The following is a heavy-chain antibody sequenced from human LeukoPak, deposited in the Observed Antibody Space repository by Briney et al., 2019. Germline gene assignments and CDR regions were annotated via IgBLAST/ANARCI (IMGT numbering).Heavy chain of an antibody. D-gene: IGHD3-22*01. Sequence: GGSLRLSCAASGFNFTNYNMNWVRQAPGKGLEWVSSIHSSSGSIYYADSLKGRFTISRDNAKNSLYLQMSSLGAEDTAMYYCARDRSHYYDTSGYTNWFDPWGQGTLVTVSS. J-gene: IGHJ5*02. CDR1: GFNFTNYN. CDR3: ARDRSHYYDTSGYTNWFDP. V-gene: IGHV3-21*01. CDR2: IHSSSGSI.